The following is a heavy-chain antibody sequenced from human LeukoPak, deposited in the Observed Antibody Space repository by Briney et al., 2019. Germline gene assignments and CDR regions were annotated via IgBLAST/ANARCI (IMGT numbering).Heavy chain of an antibody. V-gene: IGHV3-7*03. CDR3: ARVDGSGSYYYFDY. Sequence: TGGSLRLSCEGSAFIFSGHWMNWVRQTPGKGLEWVASIKEDGSERQYVDSVKGRFSISRDNTKGSLFLQLNSLRAEDTAVYYCARVDGSGSYYYFDYWGQGTLVTVSS. D-gene: IGHD3-10*01. J-gene: IGHJ4*02. CDR2: IKEDGSER. CDR1: AFIFSGHW.